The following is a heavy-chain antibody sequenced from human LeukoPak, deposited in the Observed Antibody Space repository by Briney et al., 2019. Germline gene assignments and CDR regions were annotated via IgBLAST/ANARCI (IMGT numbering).Heavy chain of an antibody. D-gene: IGHD4-23*01. CDR3: ARRAGGYSHPYDY. CDR2: IYSGGTT. Sequence: GGSLRLSCAVSGFTVSGNYMSWVRQAPGKGLEWVSLIYSGGTTYYADSVKGRFTISRDNSKNTLYLQMNSLRAEDTAVYYCARRAGGYSHPYDYWGQGILVTVSS. CDR1: GFTVSGNY. J-gene: IGHJ4*02. V-gene: IGHV3-53*01.